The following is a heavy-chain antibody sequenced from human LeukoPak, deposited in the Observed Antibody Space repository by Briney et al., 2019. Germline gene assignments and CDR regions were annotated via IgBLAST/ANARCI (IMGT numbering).Heavy chain of an antibody. V-gene: IGHV3-23*01. CDR2: ISRGGGNT. CDR3: AKGSSSGYRYYMDV. CDR1: GFTFSSYA. Sequence: GGSLRLSCAASGFTFSSYAMSWVRQAPGKGLEWVLGISRGGGNTYYADSVKGRFTISRDNSKNMLYLQMNSLRAEDTALYYCAKGSSSGYRYYMDVWGKGTTVTVSS. J-gene: IGHJ6*03. D-gene: IGHD6-25*01.